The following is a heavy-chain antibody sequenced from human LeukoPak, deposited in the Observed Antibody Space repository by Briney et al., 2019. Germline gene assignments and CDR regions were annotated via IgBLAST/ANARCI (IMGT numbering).Heavy chain of an antibody. CDR1: GFTFSRYA. D-gene: IGHD3/OR15-3a*01. J-gene: IGHJ4*02. CDR3: AKGRALWTYDFDS. CDR2: IGDSGDKS. Sequence: GGSLRLSCAASGFTFSRYAMTWVRRAPGKGLEWVSTIGDSGDKSYYPDSVKGRFTISRDLSKDTLILEMHNLRAEDTAVYYCAKGRALWTYDFDSWGQGTLVTVSS. V-gene: IGHV3-23*01.